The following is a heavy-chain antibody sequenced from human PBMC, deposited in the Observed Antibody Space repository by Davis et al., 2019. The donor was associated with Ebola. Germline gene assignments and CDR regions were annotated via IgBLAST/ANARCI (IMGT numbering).Heavy chain of an antibody. Sequence: ASVKVSCKASGYTFTSYGISWVRQAPGQGLEWMGWISAYNGNTNYAQKLQGRVTMTTDTSTSTAYMELRSLRSDDTAVYYCARADIVVVPAAPYFDYWGQGTLVTVSS. CDR2: ISAYNGNT. V-gene: IGHV1-18*01. CDR3: ARADIVVVPAAPYFDY. D-gene: IGHD2-2*01. CDR1: GYTFTSYG. J-gene: IGHJ4*02.